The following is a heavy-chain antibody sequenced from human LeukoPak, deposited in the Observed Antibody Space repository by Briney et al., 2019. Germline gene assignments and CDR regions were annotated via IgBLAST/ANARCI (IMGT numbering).Heavy chain of an antibody. D-gene: IGHD3-10*01. V-gene: IGHV4-34*01. J-gene: IGHJ5*02. CDR1: GFTFSSYA. Sequence: GSLRLSCAASGFTFSSYAMSWVRQAPGKGLEWIGEINHSGSTNYNPSLKSRVTISVDTSKNQFSLKLSSVTAADTAVYYCARRPPLLYYGSGSWSFDPWGQGTLVTVSS. CDR3: ARRPPLLYYGSGSWSFDP. CDR2: INHSGST.